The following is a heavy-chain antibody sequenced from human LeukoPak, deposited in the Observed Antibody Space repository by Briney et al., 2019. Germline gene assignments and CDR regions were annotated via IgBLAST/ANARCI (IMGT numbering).Heavy chain of an antibody. CDR2: ISYDGSNK. D-gene: IGHD2-8*02. V-gene: IGHV3-30*19. CDR3: ARAWWGDAFDI. Sequence: PGGSLRLSCAASGFTFSSYGMHWVRQAPGKGLEWVAVISYDGSNKYYADSVKGRFTISRDNSKNTLYLQMNSLRPEDTAVYYCARAWWGDAFDIWGQGTTVTVSS. CDR1: GFTFSSYG. J-gene: IGHJ3*02.